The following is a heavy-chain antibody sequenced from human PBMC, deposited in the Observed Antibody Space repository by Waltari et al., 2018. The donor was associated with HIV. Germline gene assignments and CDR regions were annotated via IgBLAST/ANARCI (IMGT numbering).Heavy chain of an antibody. CDR3: ARGLWGGYYTPYYFDY. J-gene: IGHJ4*02. CDR1: GYTFTSYG. Sequence: QVQLVQSGAEVKKPGASVKVSCKASGYTFTSYGISWVRQAPGQGLEWMGWNDDNHVHTTQSQKLQGIVTMTTDTSTNTACMGLRSLRSDDTAFYYWARGLWGGYYTPYYFDYWGQGTLVTVSS. D-gene: IGHD3-3*01. V-gene: IGHV1-18*01. CDR2: NDDNHVHT.